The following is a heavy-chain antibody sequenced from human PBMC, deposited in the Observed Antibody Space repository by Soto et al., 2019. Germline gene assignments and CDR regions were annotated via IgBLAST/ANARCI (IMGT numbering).Heavy chain of an antibody. D-gene: IGHD1-1*01. V-gene: IGHV3-23*01. CDR2: ISGSGGSP. J-gene: IGHJ3*01. Sequence: EVQLSESGGGLVQPGGSLRLSCAASGFTFSIYAMSWVRQAPGKGLEWVSAISGSGGSPYYADSVKGRFIISRDNSKNTLYLQMNSLRAEDTAIYYCAKRPRDNWNAAVAFDFWGQGTMVTVSS. CDR3: AKRPRDNWNAAVAFDF. CDR1: GFTFSIYA.